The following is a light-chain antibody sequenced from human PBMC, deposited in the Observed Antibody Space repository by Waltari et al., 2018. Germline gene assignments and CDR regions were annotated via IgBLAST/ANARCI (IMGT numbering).Light chain of an antibody. V-gene: IGLV4-69*02. CDR1: SGHTSYD. CDR2: LNNDGSH. J-gene: IGLJ2*01. Sequence: QLVLTQSPSASASLGASVKLTCTLSSGHTSYDIAWHQQQPEKGPRYLMKLNNDGSHSKGDGIPDRFSGSSSGAEHYLTISSLQSEDEADYYCQTWGTGIQVFGGGTKLTVL. CDR3: QTWGTGIQV.